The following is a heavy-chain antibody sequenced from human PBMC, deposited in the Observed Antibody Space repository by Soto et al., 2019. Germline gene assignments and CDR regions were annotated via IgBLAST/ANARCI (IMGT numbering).Heavy chain of an antibody. D-gene: IGHD6-6*01. Sequence: ASVKVSCKASGYTFTSYGIHWVRQAPGQRLEWMGWINAANGDTKYSPKFQGRVTTTRDTSASTAYMELSSLRSEDTAVYYCARVGGIAARPVYYYYGMDVWGQGTTVTVSS. J-gene: IGHJ6*02. V-gene: IGHV1-3*01. CDR1: GYTFTSYG. CDR2: INAANGDT. CDR3: ARVGGIAARPVYYYYGMDV.